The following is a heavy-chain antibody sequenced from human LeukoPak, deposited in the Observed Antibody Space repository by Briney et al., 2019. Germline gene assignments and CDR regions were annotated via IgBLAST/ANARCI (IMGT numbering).Heavy chain of an antibody. J-gene: IGHJ4*02. D-gene: IGHD2-21*02. Sequence: GGALKLPRAASGFPFSKYPMGWGPQAPGKGLGWRSAIGGSGGNTYYADSVKGRFTISRDNSKNTLYLQMNSLRAEDTAVYYCAKSLGSVVVTANDYWGQGTLVTVSS. CDR2: IGGSGGNT. CDR3: AKSLGSVVVTANDY. CDR1: GFPFSKYP. V-gene: IGHV3-23*01.